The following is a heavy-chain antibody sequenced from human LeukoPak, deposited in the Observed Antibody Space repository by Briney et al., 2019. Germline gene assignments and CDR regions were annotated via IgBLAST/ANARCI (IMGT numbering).Heavy chain of an antibody. V-gene: IGHV4-39*01. CDR3: TSDRRISWIYY. CDR2: MYYPGST. D-gene: IGHD6-13*01. J-gene: IGHJ4*02. CDR1: GGSTSSINYH. Sequence: SETLSLTCTVSGGSTSSINYHWGWIRQPPGKGLEWIGTMYYPGSTYYNPSLKSRVTISVDTSKNQFSLRLSSVTVADTAMYYCTSDRRISWIYYWGQGTLVTVSS.